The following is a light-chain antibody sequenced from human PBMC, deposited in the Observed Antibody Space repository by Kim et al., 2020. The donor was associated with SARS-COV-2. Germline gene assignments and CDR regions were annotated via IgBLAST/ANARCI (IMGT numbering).Light chain of an antibody. CDR3: QAWDSSTAV. CDR2: QDS. Sequence: SYELTQPPSVSVSPGQTASITCSGDKLGDKYACWYQQKPGQSPVLVIYQDSKRPSGIPERFSGSNSGNTATLTISGTQAMGEADYYCQAWDSSTAVFGGGTQLTVL. V-gene: IGLV3-1*01. CDR1: KLGDKY. J-gene: IGLJ3*02.